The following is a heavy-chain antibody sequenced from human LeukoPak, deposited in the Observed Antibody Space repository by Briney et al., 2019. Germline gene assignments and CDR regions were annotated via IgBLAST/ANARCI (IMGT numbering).Heavy chain of an antibody. CDR3: ARVGYYYDSSGHKKYFDY. CDR1: GFTVSSNY. J-gene: IGHJ4*01. CDR2: IYSGGST. D-gene: IGHD3-22*01. Sequence: GGSLRLSCAASGFTVSSNYMSWVRQAPGKGLEWVSVIYSGGSTYYADSVKGRFTISRDNSKNTLYLQMNSLRAEDTAVYYCARVGYYYDSSGHKKYFDYWGQGTLVTVSS. V-gene: IGHV3-53*01.